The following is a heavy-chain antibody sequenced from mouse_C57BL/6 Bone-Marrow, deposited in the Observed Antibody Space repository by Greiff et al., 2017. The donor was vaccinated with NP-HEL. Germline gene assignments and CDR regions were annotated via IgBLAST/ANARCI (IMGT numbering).Heavy chain of an antibody. J-gene: IGHJ2*01. Sequence: QVQLQQSGAELARPGASVKLSCKASGYTFTSYGISWVKQRPGQGLEWIGEIYPRSGNTYYNEKFKGKATLTADKSSSTAYMELRSLTSEDSAVYFCARPDYGKGDYFDYWGQGTTLTVSS. V-gene: IGHV1-81*01. D-gene: IGHD2-1*01. CDR2: IYPRSGNT. CDR3: ARPDYGKGDYFDY. CDR1: GYTFTSYG.